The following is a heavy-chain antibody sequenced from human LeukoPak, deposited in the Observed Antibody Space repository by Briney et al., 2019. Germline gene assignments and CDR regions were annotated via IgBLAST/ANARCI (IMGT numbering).Heavy chain of an antibody. V-gene: IGHV4-59*01. D-gene: IGHD3-22*01. CDR1: GGSFGSYY. Sequence: SETLSLTCTVSGGSFGSYYWSWIRQPPGKGLEWIGYISYSGSTNCNPSLMSRVSMSVDTSSNQFSLKLSSVTAADTAVYFCARNLYDSSGSMGIYTFDYWGQGTLVIVSS. CDR3: ARNLYDSSGSMGIYTFDY. J-gene: IGHJ4*02. CDR2: ISYSGST.